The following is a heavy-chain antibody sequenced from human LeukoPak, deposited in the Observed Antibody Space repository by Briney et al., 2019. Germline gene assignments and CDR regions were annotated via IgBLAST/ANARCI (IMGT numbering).Heavy chain of an antibody. V-gene: IGHV3-66*01. CDR2: IYSGGST. J-gene: IGHJ5*02. D-gene: IGHD3-22*01. CDR3: ATLHYYDSSGYYYDWFDP. Sequence: ETLSLTCTVSGGSISSSSYYWGWIRQPPGKGLEWVSVIYSGGSTYYADSVKGRFTISRDNSKNTLYLQMNSLRAEDTAVYYCATLHYYDSSGYYYDWFDPWGQGTLVTVSS. CDR1: GGSISSSSYY.